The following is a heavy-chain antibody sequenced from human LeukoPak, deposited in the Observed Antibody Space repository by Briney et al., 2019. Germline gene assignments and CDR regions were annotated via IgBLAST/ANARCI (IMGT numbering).Heavy chain of an antibody. Sequence: RPGGSLRLSCAASGFTFDDYGMSWVRQAPGKGLEWVSGINWNGGSTGYADSVKGRFTISRDNAKNSLYLQMNSLRAEDTALYYCAREYYYDSSGYFNGAFDIWGQGTMVTVSS. CDR1: GFTFDDYG. D-gene: IGHD3-22*01. V-gene: IGHV3-20*04. CDR3: AREYYYDSSGYFNGAFDI. CDR2: INWNGGST. J-gene: IGHJ3*02.